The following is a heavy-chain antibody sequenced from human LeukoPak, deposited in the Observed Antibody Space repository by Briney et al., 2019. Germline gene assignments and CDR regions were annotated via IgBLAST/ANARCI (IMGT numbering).Heavy chain of an antibody. CDR1: GFTFSSHN. J-gene: IGHJ4*02. Sequence: GGSLRLSCAASGFTFSSHNMNWVRQAPGKGLEWISYISVSSGTIYYADSVKGRFTISRDNAKNSLYLQMDSLRDEDTAVYYCARASTFLDYWGQGTLVSVSS. CDR2: ISVSSGTI. CDR3: ARASTFLDY. V-gene: IGHV3-48*02. D-gene: IGHD2-2*01.